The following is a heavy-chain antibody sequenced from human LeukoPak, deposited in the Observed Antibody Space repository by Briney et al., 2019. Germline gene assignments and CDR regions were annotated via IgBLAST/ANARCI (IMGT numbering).Heavy chain of an antibody. D-gene: IGHD1-7*01. Sequence: SETLSLTCTVSGDSIRSYYWSWIRQPPGKGLEWIGYIYYSGSTNYNPSLKSRVTISADTSKNQFSLKLSSVTAADTAVYYCAIDRPNWNSGEYYMDVLGKGTTVTVSS. CDR3: AIDRPNWNSGEYYMDV. V-gene: IGHV4-59*01. CDR2: IYYSGST. CDR1: GDSIRSYY. J-gene: IGHJ6*03.